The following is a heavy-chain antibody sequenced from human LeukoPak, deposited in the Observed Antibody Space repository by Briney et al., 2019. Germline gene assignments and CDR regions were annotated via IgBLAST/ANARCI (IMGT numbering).Heavy chain of an antibody. CDR3: ARAPDIVVVPAATPVIYYYYGMDV. D-gene: IGHD2-2*01. CDR2: IDHSGSN. Sequence: SETLSLTCAVYGGAFSAYYWTWIRQPPGKGLEWIGEIDHSGSNNYKPSLKSRVTISVDTSKNQFSLKLSSVTAADTAVYYCARAPDIVVVPAATPVIYYYYGMDVWGQGTTVTVSS. J-gene: IGHJ6*02. CDR1: GGAFSAYY. V-gene: IGHV4-34*01.